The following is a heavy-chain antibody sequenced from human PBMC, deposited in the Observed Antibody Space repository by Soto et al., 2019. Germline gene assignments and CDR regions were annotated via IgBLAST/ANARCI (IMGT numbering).Heavy chain of an antibody. CDR3: ARDEVGNTQDTPAYYFDY. CDR2: TYYRSKWYN. Sequence: QSQTLSLTCAISGDSVSSNSAAWNWIRQSPSRGLEWLGRTYYRSKWYNDYAVSVKSRITINPDTSKNQFSLQLNSVTPEDTAVYYCARDEVGNTQDTPAYYFDYWGQGTLVTVSS. V-gene: IGHV6-1*01. D-gene: IGHD1-1*01. J-gene: IGHJ4*02. CDR1: GDSVSSNSAA.